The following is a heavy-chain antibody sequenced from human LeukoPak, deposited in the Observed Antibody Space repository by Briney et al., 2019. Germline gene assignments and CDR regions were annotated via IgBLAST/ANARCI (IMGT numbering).Heavy chain of an antibody. V-gene: IGHV1-46*01. Sequence: ASVRVSCKASGYTFTSYYMHWVRQAPGQGLEWMGIINPSGGSTSYAQKFQGRVTMTRNTSISTAYMELSSLRSEDTAVYYCARESWDYVWGSYRFDYWGQGTLVTVSS. J-gene: IGHJ4*02. D-gene: IGHD3-16*02. CDR1: GYTFTSYY. CDR3: ARESWDYVWGSYRFDY. CDR2: INPSGGST.